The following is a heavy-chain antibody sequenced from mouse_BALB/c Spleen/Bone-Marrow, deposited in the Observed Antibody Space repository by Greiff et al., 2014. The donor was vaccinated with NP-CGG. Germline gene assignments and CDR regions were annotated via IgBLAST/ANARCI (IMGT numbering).Heavy chain of an antibody. J-gene: IGHJ2*01. CDR2: IHPGNGDT. V-gene: IGHV1-12*01. CDR1: GYTFTSYN. Sequence: QVQLQQSGAELVKPGASMKMSCKASGYTFTSYNLHWIKQTPGQGLEWIGAIHPGNGDTSYNQRFKGKATLTTDKSSNTAYMQLSSLTSEDSAVYYCAREGRSHFDHWGQGSTLTVSS. CDR3: AREGRSHFDH.